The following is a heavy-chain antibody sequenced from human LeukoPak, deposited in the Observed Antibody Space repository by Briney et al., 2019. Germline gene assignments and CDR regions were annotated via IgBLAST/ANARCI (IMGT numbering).Heavy chain of an antibody. Sequence: ASVKVSCKASGYTFTGYYMHWVRQAPGQGLEWMGWINPNSGGTNYAQKFQGRVTMTRDTSISTAYMELSRLRSDDTAVYYCARTHCSGGTCYSRWFDPWGQGTLVTVSS. CDR2: INPNSGGT. J-gene: IGHJ5*02. CDR1: GYTFTGYY. D-gene: IGHD2-15*01. CDR3: ARTHCSGGTCYSRWFDP. V-gene: IGHV1-2*02.